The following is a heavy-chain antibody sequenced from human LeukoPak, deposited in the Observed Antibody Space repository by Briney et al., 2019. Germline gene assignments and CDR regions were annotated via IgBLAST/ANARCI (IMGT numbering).Heavy chain of an antibody. CDR3: AKDQKNYYDNTGLDY. V-gene: IGHV3-23*01. Sequence: GGSLRLSCAASGFTFSSYAMSWVRQAPGKGLEWVSAISGSGGSAGSTYYADSVKGRFTISRDNSKNTLYLQMNSLRAEDTAVHYCAKDQKNYYDNTGLDYWGQGTLVTVSS. CDR2: ISGSGGSAGST. D-gene: IGHD3-22*01. J-gene: IGHJ4*02. CDR1: GFTFSSYA.